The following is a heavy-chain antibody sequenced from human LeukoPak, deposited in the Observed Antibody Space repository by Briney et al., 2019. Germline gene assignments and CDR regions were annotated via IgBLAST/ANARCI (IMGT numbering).Heavy chain of an antibody. V-gene: IGHV3-23*01. J-gene: IGHJ4*02. CDR3: AINYYDSSGYKDY. CDR1: GFTFSSYA. CDR2: ISGSGGRT. Sequence: QPGGSLRLSCASSGFTFSSYAMGSVRPAPGKGLEWVSAISGSGGRTYYADSVKGRLTISRDNSKNTLYLQMNSLRGEDTAVYYCAINYYDSSGYKDYWGQGTLVTVSS. D-gene: IGHD3-22*01.